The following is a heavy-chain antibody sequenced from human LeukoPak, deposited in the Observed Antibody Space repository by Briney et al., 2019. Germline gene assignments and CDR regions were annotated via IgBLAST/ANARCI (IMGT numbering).Heavy chain of an antibody. CDR1: GYTFTSYD. J-gene: IGHJ4*02. CDR3: ARGTTVTLPARDY. CDR2: MNPNSGNT. V-gene: IGHV1-8*01. D-gene: IGHD4-17*01. Sequence: ASVKVSCKASGYTFTSYDINWVRQATGQGLEWMGWMNPNSGNTGYAQKFQGRVTMTRDMSTSTVYMELSSLRSEDTAVYYCARGTTVTLPARDYWGQGTLVTVSS.